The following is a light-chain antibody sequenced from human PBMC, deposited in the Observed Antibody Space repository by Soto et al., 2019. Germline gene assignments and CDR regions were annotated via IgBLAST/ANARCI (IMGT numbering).Light chain of an antibody. CDR3: QQANSFPLT. V-gene: IGKV1-5*03. CDR2: KAS. Sequence: DIQMTQSPSTLSASVGDRVTITCRASQSITSWLAWYQQKPGKAPKLLIYKASSVESGVPSRFSGSGSGTEFTLTIGSLQSDDFATYYCQQANSFPLTFGGGTKVDIK. J-gene: IGKJ4*01. CDR1: QSITSW.